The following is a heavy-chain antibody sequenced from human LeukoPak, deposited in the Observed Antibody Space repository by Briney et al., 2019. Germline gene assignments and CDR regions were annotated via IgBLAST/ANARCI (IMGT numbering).Heavy chain of an antibody. V-gene: IGHV3-53*01. D-gene: IGHD3-10*01. J-gene: IGHJ4*02. CDR3: GVVRGVI. Sequence: GGSLRLSCAASGFPFSDYYMSWIRQAPGKGLEWVSVIYSGGSTYYADSVKGRFTISRDNSKNTLYLQMNSLRAEDTAVYYCGVVRGVIGGQGTLVTVSS. CDR1: GFPFSDYY. CDR2: IYSGGST.